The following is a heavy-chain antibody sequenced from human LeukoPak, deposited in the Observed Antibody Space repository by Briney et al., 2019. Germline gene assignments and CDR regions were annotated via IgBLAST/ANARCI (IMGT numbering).Heavy chain of an antibody. CDR2: IYYSGST. Sequence: SETLSLTCTVSGGSISSSSYYWGWIRQPPGKGLEWIGSIYYSGSTYYNPSLKSRVTISVDTSKNQFSLKLSSVTAADTAVYYCARGLGEEVPAAPVYYMDVWGKGTTVTVSS. D-gene: IGHD2-2*01. CDR1: GGSISSSSYY. J-gene: IGHJ6*03. V-gene: IGHV4-39*07. CDR3: ARGLGEEVPAAPVYYMDV.